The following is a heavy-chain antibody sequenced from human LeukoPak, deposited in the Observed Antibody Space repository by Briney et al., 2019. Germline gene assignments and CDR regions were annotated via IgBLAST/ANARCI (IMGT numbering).Heavy chain of an antibody. CDR2: IIPILDVK. CDR3: VRDEGYCTGGSCGY. J-gene: IGHJ4*02. Sequence: ASVKVSCKASGGIFSSFAISWVRQAPGQGLQWMGRIIPILDVKTYAEIFQGGVTITADTSTSTAYMELSSLRSEDTAVYFCVRDEGYCTGGSCGYWGQGTLVAVSS. V-gene: IGHV1-69*04. D-gene: IGHD2-15*01. CDR1: GGIFSSFA.